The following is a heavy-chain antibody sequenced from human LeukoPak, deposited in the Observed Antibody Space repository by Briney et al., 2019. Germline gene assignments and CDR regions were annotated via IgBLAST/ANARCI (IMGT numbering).Heavy chain of an antibody. J-gene: IGHJ6*03. CDR3: ARDNCSGGSCYSVSDYYMDV. CDR1: GYTFTGYY. CDR2: INPNSGGT. D-gene: IGHD2-15*01. V-gene: IGHV1-2*02. Sequence: PVASVKVSCKASGYTFTGYYMHWVRQAPGQGLEWMGWINPNSGGTNYAQKFQGRVTMTRDTSISTAYMELSRLRSDDTAVYYCARDNCSGGSCYSVSDYYMDVWGKGTTVTVSS.